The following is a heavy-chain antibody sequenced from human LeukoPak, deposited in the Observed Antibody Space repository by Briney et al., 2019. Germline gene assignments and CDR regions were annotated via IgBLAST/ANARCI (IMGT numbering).Heavy chain of an antibody. CDR3: ARRIAVGESYYFDY. Sequence: ASVKVSCKGSGYTFTSYYIHWVRQAPGQRLEWLGWINPSSGATTSAQNFQGRVTMTTDTSISAVYMELSRLTSDDTAVYYCARRIAVGESYYFDYWGQGTLVTVSS. CDR1: GYTFTSYY. D-gene: IGHD6-19*01. CDR2: INPSSGAT. V-gene: IGHV1-2*02. J-gene: IGHJ4*02.